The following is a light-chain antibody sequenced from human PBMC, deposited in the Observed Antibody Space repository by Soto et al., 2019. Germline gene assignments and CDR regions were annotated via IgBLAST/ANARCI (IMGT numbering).Light chain of an antibody. Sequence: EFVLTQSPGTLSLSPGERATLSCRASQSVRSNYLAWYQQKPGQSPRLLIYGASTRATGIPARFSGSGSGTEFTLTISSLQSEDFAVYYCQQYNNWPPYTFGQGTKLEIK. V-gene: IGKV3-15*01. CDR2: GAS. J-gene: IGKJ2*01. CDR3: QQYNNWPPYT. CDR1: QSVRSN.